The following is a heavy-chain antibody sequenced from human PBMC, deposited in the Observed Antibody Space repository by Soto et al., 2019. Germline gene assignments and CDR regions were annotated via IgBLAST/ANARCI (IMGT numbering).Heavy chain of an antibody. V-gene: IGHV3-23*01. CDR3: ANQGYYGSGSYAWGEFEY. J-gene: IGHJ4*02. D-gene: IGHD3-10*01. CDR2: ISGSGATT. Sequence: EVQLLEXGGGLVXXXXSLRLSCAASGFTLANYAMSWVRQAPGXGXXWVXXISGSGATTHYADSVKGRFTVSRXNXXXTXXXXXXXXXXXXXAVYYCANQGYYGSGSYAWGEFEYWGQGTLVIVXA. CDR1: GFTLANYA.